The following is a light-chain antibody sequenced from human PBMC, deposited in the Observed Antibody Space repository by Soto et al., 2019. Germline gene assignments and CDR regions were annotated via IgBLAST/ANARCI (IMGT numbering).Light chain of an antibody. CDR3: QQYNNYPWT. Sequence: DIQMTPSPSTLSASAGDRVTITCRASQSISSWLAWYQQKPGKAPKLLIYKETSLESGIPSRLSGSGSRTEFTLTISSLQPDVLATYYCQQYNNYPWTFGRGTNVHIK. V-gene: IGKV1-5*03. J-gene: IGKJ1*01. CDR1: QSISSW. CDR2: KET.